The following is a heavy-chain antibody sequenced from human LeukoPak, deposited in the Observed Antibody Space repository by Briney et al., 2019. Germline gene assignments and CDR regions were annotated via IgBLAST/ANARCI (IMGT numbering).Heavy chain of an antibody. V-gene: IGHV1-2*02. CDR1: GYTFTGYY. CDR3: ARELVDEGWFDP. Sequence: ASVKVSCKASGYTFTGYYMHWVRQAPGQGLEWMGWINPNSGGTNYAQKFQGRVTMTRDTSISTAYMELSRLRSDDTAVYYCARELVDEGWFDPWGQGTLVTVSS. J-gene: IGHJ5*02. CDR2: INPNSGGT. D-gene: IGHD2-2*01.